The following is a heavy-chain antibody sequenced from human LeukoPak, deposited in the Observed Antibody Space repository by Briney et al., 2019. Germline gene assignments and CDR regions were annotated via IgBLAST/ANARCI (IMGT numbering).Heavy chain of an antibody. CDR1: GFTVSSNY. D-gene: IGHD6-6*01. J-gene: IGHJ4*02. CDR3: ARRTSSSRNFDY. CDR2: IYSGGST. Sequence: PGGSLRLSCAASGFTVSSNYMSWVRQAPGKGLEGVSVIYSGGSTYYADSVKGRSTISRDNSKTPLYLQMNSLRAEDTAVYYCARRTSSSRNFDYWGQGTLVTVSS. V-gene: IGHV3-53*01.